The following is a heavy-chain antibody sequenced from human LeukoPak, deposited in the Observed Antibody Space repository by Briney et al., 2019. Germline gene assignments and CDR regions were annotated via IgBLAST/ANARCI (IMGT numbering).Heavy chain of an antibody. CDR2: ISYDGSNK. CDR1: GFTFSSHG. Sequence: GRSLRLSCAASGFTFSSHGMHWVRQAPGKGLEWVAVISYDGSNKYYADSVKGRFTISRDNSKNTLYLQMNSLRAEDTAVYYCAKVTSGICSSTSCSGNWFDPWGQGTLVTVSS. CDR3: AKVTSGICSSTSCSGNWFDP. J-gene: IGHJ5*02. V-gene: IGHV3-30*18. D-gene: IGHD2-2*01.